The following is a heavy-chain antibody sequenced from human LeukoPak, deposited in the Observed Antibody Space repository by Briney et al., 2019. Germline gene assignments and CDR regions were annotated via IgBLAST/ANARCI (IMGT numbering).Heavy chain of an antibody. Sequence: SETLSLTCTVSGGSISSDYWSWIRQPPGKGLEWIGYIYYSGRNNYNPSLKSRVTISVDTSKNQFSLKLSSVTAADTAVYYCARDPALHCYFDLWGRGTLVTVSS. J-gene: IGHJ2*01. CDR2: IYYSGRN. CDR1: GGSISSDY. CDR3: ARDPALHCYFDL. V-gene: IGHV4-59*01.